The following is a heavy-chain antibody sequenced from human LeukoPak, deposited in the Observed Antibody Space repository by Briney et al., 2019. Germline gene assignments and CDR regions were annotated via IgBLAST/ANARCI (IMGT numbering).Heavy chain of an antibody. CDR2: IYTSGST. J-gene: IGHJ4*02. CDR3: ARHAYGGNSAFDY. CDR1: GGSISSYY. Sequence: SETLSLTCTVSGGSISSYYWRWIRQPPGKVLEWIGYIYTSGSTNYNPSLKSRVTISVDTSKNQFSLKLSSVTAADTAVYYCARHAYGGNSAFDYWGQGTLVTVSS. D-gene: IGHD4-23*01. V-gene: IGHV4-4*09.